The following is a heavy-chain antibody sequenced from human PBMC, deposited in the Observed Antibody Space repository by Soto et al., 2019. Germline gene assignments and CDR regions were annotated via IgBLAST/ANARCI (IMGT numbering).Heavy chain of an antibody. J-gene: IGHJ2*01. D-gene: IGHD1-26*01. CDR3: AKKLGPSAFDL. CDR1: GGTFTDYT. CDR2: IIPVLDLT. Sequence: QVQLVQSGAEVKKPGSSVKVSCKASGGTFTDYTITWLRQAPGQGLEWMGRIIPVLDLTNYAQKFQGRVTITSDKSTTTSYLELSGLTSEGTAVSYCAKKLGPSAFDLWGPGPLGTVSS. V-gene: IGHV1-69*02.